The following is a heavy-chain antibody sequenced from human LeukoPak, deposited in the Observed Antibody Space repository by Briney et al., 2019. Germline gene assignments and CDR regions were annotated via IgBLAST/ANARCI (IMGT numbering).Heavy chain of an antibody. CDR1: GFTFSNYW. CDR2: INTDGSST. D-gene: IGHD3-22*01. J-gene: IGHJ4*02. V-gene: IGHV3-74*01. CDR3: ARDSLYDSSGYLDY. Sequence: GGSLRLSCAASGFTFSNYWMHWVRQAPGKGLVWVSRINTDGSSTNYADSVKGRFTISRDNPKNTLYLQMNSLRAEDTAVYYCARDSLYDSSGYLDYWGQGALVTVSS.